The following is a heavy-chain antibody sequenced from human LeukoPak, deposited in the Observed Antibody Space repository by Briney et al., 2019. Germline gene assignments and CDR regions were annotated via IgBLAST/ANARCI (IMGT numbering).Heavy chain of an antibody. J-gene: IGHJ6*02. V-gene: IGHV3-48*03. D-gene: IGHD3-10*01. CDR3: ARQRGSGSPHYYYYGMDV. CDR2: ISSSGSTI. Sequence: PGGSLRLSCAVSGFPFSTYEMDWVRQAPGKGLEWVSYISSSGSTIYYADSVKGRFTISRDNAKNSLYLQMNSLRVEDTAVYYCARQRGSGSPHYYYYGMDVWGQGTTVTVSS. CDR1: GFPFSTYE.